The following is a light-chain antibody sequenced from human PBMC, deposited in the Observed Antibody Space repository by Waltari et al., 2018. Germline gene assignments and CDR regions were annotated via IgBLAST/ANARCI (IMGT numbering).Light chain of an antibody. Sequence: QSVLTQPPSASGTPGQRVTISCSGRSSDIGRNTVTWYQHPPGTAPRPLFYNNYYRPSGVPDRFSGSKSGTSASLAISGLQSEDEAVFYCATWDDSLKGFVFGSGTKVTVL. J-gene: IGLJ1*01. CDR1: SSDIGRNT. CDR3: ATWDDSLKGFV. V-gene: IGLV1-44*01. CDR2: NNY.